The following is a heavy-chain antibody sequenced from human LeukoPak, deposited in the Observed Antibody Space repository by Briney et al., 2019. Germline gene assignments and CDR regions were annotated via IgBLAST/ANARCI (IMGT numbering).Heavy chain of an antibody. Sequence: PGGSLRLSYAASGFTFSSYGMHWVRQAPGKGLEWVAFIRYDGSNKYYADSVKGRFTISRDNSKNTLYLQMNSLRAEDTAVYYCAKRVVPAATNYYFDYWGQGTLVTVSS. CDR2: IRYDGSNK. CDR1: GFTFSSYG. CDR3: AKRVVPAATNYYFDY. D-gene: IGHD2-2*01. V-gene: IGHV3-30*02. J-gene: IGHJ4*02.